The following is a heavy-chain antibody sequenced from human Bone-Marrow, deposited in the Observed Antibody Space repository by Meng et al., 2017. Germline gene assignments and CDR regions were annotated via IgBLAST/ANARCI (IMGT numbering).Heavy chain of an antibody. D-gene: IGHD3-10*02. CDR3: TSPYYVADY. V-gene: IGHV3-72*01. J-gene: IGHJ4*02. Sequence: GESLKISCAASGFTFSDHYMDWVHQAPGKGLEWVGRTRNKANSYTTEYAASVKGRFTISRDDSKSIAYLQMNSLKTEDTAVYYCTSPYYVADYWGQGTLVTVSS. CDR2: TRNKANSYTT. CDR1: GFTFSDHY.